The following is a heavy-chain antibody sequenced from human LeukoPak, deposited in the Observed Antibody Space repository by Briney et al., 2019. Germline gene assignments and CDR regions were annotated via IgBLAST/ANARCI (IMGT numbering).Heavy chain of an antibody. CDR3: ARGHYGMDV. CDR1: GFTFSDYY. CDR2: IGPGGSPL. V-gene: IGHV3-11*01. J-gene: IGHJ6*02. Sequence: GGSLRLSCAASGFTFSDYYMSWIRQAPGTELEWVSYIGPGGSPLYYADSVKGRFTISKDNAKSLLYLQMNSLRAEDTAVYFCARGHYGMDVWGQGTTVTVSS.